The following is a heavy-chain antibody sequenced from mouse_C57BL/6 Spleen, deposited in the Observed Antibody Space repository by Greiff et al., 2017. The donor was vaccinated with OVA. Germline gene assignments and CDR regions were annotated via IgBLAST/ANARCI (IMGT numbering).Heavy chain of an antibody. CDR1: GYTFTSYW. J-gene: IGHJ3*01. CDR3: AREDGNYGWFAY. D-gene: IGHD2-1*01. V-gene: IGHV1-55*01. CDR2: IYPGSGST. Sequence: QVQLQQSGAELVKPGASVKMSCKASGYTFTSYWITWVKQRPGQGLEWIGDIYPGSGSTNYNEKFKSKATLTVDTSSSTAYMQLSSLTSEDSAVYYCAREDGNYGWFAYWGQGTLVTVSA.